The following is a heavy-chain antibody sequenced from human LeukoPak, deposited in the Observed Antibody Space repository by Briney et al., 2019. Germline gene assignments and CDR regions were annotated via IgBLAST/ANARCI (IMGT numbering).Heavy chain of an antibody. CDR2: ISYDGSNR. V-gene: IGHV3-30-3*01. Sequence: GGSLRLSCAASGFTFSSYAMHWVRQAPGKGLEWVAVISYDGSNRYYADSVKGRFTISRDNSKNTLYLQMNSLRAEDTAVYYCARDMDDGGKGGLDYWGQGTLVTVSS. CDR3: ARDMDDGGKGGLDY. J-gene: IGHJ4*02. CDR1: GFTFSSYA. D-gene: IGHD4-23*01.